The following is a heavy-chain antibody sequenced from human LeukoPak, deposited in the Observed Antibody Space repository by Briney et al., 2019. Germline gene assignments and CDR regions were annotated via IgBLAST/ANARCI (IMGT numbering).Heavy chain of an antibody. D-gene: IGHD6-19*01. Sequence: KSSETLSLACTVSGGSISSYYWSWIRQPPGKGLEWIGYIYYSGSTNYNPSLKSRVTISVDTSKNQFSLKLSSVTAADTAVYYCARVGSSGWSYYMDVWGKGTTVTISS. V-gene: IGHV4-59*01. CDR1: GGSISSYY. J-gene: IGHJ6*03. CDR3: ARVGSSGWSYYMDV. CDR2: IYYSGST.